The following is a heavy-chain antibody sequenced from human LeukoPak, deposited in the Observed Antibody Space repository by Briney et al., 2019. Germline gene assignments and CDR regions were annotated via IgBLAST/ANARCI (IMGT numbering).Heavy chain of an antibody. CDR1: GFTFSSYA. D-gene: IGHD3-22*01. CDR3: AKDSRRYYYDSSGYY. V-gene: IGHV3-23*01. J-gene: IGHJ4*02. Sequence: GGSLRLSCAASGFTFSSYAMSWVRQAPGKGLEWVSAISGSGGSTYYADSVKGRFTISRDNSKNTPYLQMNSLRAEDTAVYYCAKDSRRYYYDSSGYYWGQGTLVTVSS. CDR2: ISGSGGST.